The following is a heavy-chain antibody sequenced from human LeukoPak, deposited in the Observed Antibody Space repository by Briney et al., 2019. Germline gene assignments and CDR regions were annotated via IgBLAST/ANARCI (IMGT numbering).Heavy chain of an antibody. CDR1: GFTFDDYA. CDR3: AKGQGDTIFGVVTCFDY. CDR2: ISWNSGSI. J-gene: IGHJ4*02. Sequence: GGSLRLSCADSGFTFDDYAMHWVRQAPGKGLEWVSGISWNSGSIGYADSVKGRFTISRDNAKNSLYLQMNSLRAEDTALYYCAKGQGDTIFGVVTCFDYWGQGTLVTVSS. V-gene: IGHV3-9*01. D-gene: IGHD3-3*01.